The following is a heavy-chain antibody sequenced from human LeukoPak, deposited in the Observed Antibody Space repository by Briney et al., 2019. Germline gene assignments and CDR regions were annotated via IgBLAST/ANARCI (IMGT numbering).Heavy chain of an antibody. D-gene: IGHD2-21*02. J-gene: IGHJ4*02. CDR1: GYTFTGYY. CDR2: INPNSGGT. V-gene: IGHV1-2*02. Sequence: GASVKVSCKASGYTFTGYYMHWVRQAPGQGLEWMGWINPNSGGTNYAQKFQGRVTMTRDTSISTAYMELSRLRSDDAAVYYCAREGPACGGDCYSFDYWGQGTLVTVSS. CDR3: AREGPACGGDCYSFDY.